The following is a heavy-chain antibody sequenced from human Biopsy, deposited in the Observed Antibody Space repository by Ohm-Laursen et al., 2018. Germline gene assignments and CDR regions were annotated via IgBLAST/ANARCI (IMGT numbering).Heavy chain of an antibody. CDR1: GVSINGGRYY. Sequence: TLSLTCTVSGVSINGGRYYWNWIRHHPGKGLEGNGYFFYSANTYYNPSLKSRVTISVDTSQNQFSLKLSSVTAADTTVYYCARLGSGDYFPTFFDFWGQGALVTVSS. J-gene: IGHJ4*02. CDR3: ARLGSGDYFPTFFDF. CDR2: FFYSANT. D-gene: IGHD5-12*01. V-gene: IGHV4-31*03.